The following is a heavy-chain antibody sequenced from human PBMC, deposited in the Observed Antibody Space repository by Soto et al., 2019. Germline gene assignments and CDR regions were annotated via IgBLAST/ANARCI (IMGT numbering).Heavy chain of an antibody. Sequence: QVQLVQSGAEVKKPGSSVTVSCTASGGTFSSYAISWVRQAPGQGLEWMGGIIPIFGTANYAQKFQGRVTITADESTSTAYMELSSLRSEDTAVYYCAREEDSSSWFDYWGQGTLVTVSS. V-gene: IGHV1-69*01. CDR2: IIPIFGTA. D-gene: IGHD6-13*01. CDR3: AREEDSSSWFDY. CDR1: GGTFSSYA. J-gene: IGHJ4*02.